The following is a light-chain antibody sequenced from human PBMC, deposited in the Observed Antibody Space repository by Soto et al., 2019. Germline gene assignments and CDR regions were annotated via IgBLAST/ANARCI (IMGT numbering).Light chain of an antibody. CDR3: QNYKSAPFN. V-gene: IGKV1-27*01. CDR2: AAS. J-gene: IGKJ3*01. CDR1: QDISNY. Sequence: IQMTQSPSSLSASVGDRVTITCRASQDISNYLAWYQQNPGKVPNLRLYAASTLQSGVTSRCSGSGSAADITLTISSLPTQELETYDWQNYKSAPFNFGPGAKVDSK.